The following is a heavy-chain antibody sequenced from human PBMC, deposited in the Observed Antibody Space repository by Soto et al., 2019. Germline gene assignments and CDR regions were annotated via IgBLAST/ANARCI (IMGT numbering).Heavy chain of an antibody. J-gene: IGHJ5*02. CDR2: INPYNGNT. V-gene: IGHV1-18*01. CDR3: AREAVSGIGGFEP. CDR1: GYMFTTYG. D-gene: IGHD6-13*01. Sequence: ASVKVSCKASGYMFTTYGISWVRQAPLQVLEWMVCINPYNGNTNYAQRLQGRVTMTADTYTSKVYMELGSLRHDDTAVYYCAREAVSGIGGFEPWGQGTRVTVSS.